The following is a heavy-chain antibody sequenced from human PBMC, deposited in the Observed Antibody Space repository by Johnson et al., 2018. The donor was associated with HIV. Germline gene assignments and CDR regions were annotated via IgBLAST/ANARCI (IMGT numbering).Heavy chain of an antibody. CDR2: IKQDGSEK. Sequence: MLLVESGGGLVQPGGSLRLSCGASGFTLSSYWMSWVRQAPGKGLEWVANIKQDGSEKYYVDSVKGRFTISRDNAKNSLYLQMNSPRAEDTAVYYCGQSGRWYSSDWYGVLDMWGQGTMVTVSS. CDR1: GFTLSSYW. CDR3: GQSGRWYSSDWYGVLDM. J-gene: IGHJ3*02. V-gene: IGHV3-7*01. D-gene: IGHD6-19*01.